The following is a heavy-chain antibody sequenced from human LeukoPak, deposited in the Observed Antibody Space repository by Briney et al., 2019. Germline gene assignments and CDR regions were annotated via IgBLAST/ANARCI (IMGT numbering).Heavy chain of an antibody. CDR3: AREIQLGRDY. J-gene: IGHJ4*02. Sequence: SETLSLTCAVSGYSISSGYYWGWIRQPPGKGQEWIGSIYHSGSTYYNPSLKSRVTISVDTSKNQFSLKLSSVTAADTAVYYCAREIQLGRDYWGQGTLVTVSS. CDR1: GYSISSGYY. V-gene: IGHV4-38-2*02. CDR2: IYHSGST. D-gene: IGHD5-18*01.